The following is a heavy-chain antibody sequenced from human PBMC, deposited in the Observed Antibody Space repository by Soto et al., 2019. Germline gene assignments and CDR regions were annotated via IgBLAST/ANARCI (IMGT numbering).Heavy chain of an antibody. J-gene: IGHJ6*02. CDR1: GGTFSSYA. D-gene: IGHD2-8*01. Sequence: ASVKVSCKASGGTFSSYAISWVRQASGQGLEWMGWISGYNGDTNYAQKFQDRVSMTIDTSTGTAYMELRSLTSDDTAIYYCAKNGQPPYYYGLDVWGQGTKVTVSS. CDR3: AKNGQPPYYYGLDV. CDR2: ISGYNGDT. V-gene: IGHV1-18*01.